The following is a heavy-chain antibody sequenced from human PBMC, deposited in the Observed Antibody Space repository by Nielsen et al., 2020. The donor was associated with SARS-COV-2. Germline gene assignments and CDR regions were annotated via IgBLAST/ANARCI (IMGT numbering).Heavy chain of an antibody. D-gene: IGHD6-13*01. CDR3: AREGFEDSSSEDWFDP. V-gene: IGHV4-39*07. Sequence: SETLSLTCTVSGGSISSSGYYWSWIRQPPGKGLEWIGSIYYSGSTYYNPSLKSRVTISVDKSKNQFSLKLSSVTAADTAVYYCAREGFEDSSSEDWFDPWGQGTLVTVSS. J-gene: IGHJ5*02. CDR1: GGSISSSGYY. CDR2: IYYSGST.